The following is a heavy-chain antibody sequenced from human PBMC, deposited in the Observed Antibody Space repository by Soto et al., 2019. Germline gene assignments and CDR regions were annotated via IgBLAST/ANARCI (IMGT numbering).Heavy chain of an antibody. D-gene: IGHD3-16*01. V-gene: IGHV1-18*01. J-gene: IGHJ4*02. CDR3: ARDWFGIDY. CDR2: INPYIGNT. Sequence: QVQLVQSGAEGKKPGASVKVYCKASGSTSTSYGISWVRQATGQGLEWMGWINPYIGNTNYAQKLQGRVTMTTDTSTNTAYMELRMLRSCDTALYYCARDWFGIDYWGQGTLVNVSS. CDR1: GSTSTSYG.